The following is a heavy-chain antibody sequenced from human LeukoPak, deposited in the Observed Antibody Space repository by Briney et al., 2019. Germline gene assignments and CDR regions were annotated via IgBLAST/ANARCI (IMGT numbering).Heavy chain of an antibody. CDR2: IFYSGST. D-gene: IGHD3-10*01. Sequence: PSQTLSLTCTVSGGSINSGVYYWSWIRQYPGKGLEWIGSIFYSGSTYYNPSLKSRFTISVDTSKNQFSLKLSSVTAADTAVYYCARAIDYGSGSYLLDYWGQGTLVTVSS. V-gene: IGHV4-31*03. CDR3: ARAIDYGSGSYLLDY. J-gene: IGHJ4*02. CDR1: GGSINSGVYY.